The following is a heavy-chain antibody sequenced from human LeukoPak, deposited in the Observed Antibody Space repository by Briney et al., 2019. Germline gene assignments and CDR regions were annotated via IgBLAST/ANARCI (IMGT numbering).Heavy chain of an antibody. V-gene: IGHV3-23*05. D-gene: IGHD6-13*01. CDR2: IGSRLSNT. CDR3: AKGTGWAGSTWEFDS. Sequence: GGTLRLSCAVSGVTFTSNAIGGGRRSPRERLERGSGIGSRLSNTYYTHPVKGRFTISRDSSKNTLSLRLTSLRAQDTAVNYGAKGTGWAGSTWEFDSWGRGTLVTVSS. J-gene: IGHJ4*02. CDR1: GVTFTSNA.